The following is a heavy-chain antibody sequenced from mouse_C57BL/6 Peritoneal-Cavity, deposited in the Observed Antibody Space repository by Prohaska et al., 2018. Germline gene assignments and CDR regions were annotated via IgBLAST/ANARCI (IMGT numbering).Heavy chain of an antibody. J-gene: IGHJ3*01. Sequence: GKQRPGRGLEWIGRIDPNSGGTKYNEKFKSKATLTVDKPSSTAYIQLSSLTSEDSAVYYCARGGYYGSSSLAYWGQGTLVTVSA. CDR2: IDPNSGGT. D-gene: IGHD1-1*01. CDR3: ARGGYYGSSSLAY. V-gene: IGHV1-72*01.